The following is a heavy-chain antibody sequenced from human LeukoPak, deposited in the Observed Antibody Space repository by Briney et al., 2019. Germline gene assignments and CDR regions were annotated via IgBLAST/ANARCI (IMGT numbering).Heavy chain of an antibody. V-gene: IGHV4-30-2*01. CDR2: IYHSGST. D-gene: IGHD3-22*01. CDR3: ARTDYYGSSGYSY. J-gene: IGHJ4*02. CDR1: GGSISSGGYS. Sequence: SETLSLTCAVSGGSISSGGYSWSWIRQPPGKGLEWIGYIYHSGSTYYNPSLKSRVTISVDRSKNQFSLKLSSVTAADTAVYYCARTDYYGSSGYSYWGQGTLVTVSS.